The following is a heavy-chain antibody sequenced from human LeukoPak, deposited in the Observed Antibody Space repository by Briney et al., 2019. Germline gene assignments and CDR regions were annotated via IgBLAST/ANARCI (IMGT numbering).Heavy chain of an antibody. D-gene: IGHD3-22*01. Sequence: PSQTLSLTCIVSGGSLSVGNYRSGWIRQHPEKGLEWIGYIYYSGSSYYNPSLKSPVTISVDTSKNQFSLKLSSVTAAGTAVYHCAIEGSMCLLGGQGTLVTVSS. CDR2: IYYSGSS. CDR3: AIEGSMCLL. J-gene: IGHJ4*02. CDR1: GGSLSVGNYR. V-gene: IGHV4-31*01.